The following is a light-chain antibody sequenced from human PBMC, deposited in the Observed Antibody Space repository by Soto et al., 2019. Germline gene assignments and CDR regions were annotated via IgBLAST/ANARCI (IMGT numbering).Light chain of an antibody. CDR2: DVS. Sequence: QSALTQPASVSGSPGQSITISCTGTSSDVGGYNYVSWYQQHTGKAPKLMIYDVSNRPFGVSNRFSGSKSGNTASLTISGLQAEDEADYYCSSYTVSSSVVFGGGTQLTVL. V-gene: IGLV2-14*01. CDR3: SSYTVSSSVV. CDR1: SSDVGGYNY. J-gene: IGLJ2*01.